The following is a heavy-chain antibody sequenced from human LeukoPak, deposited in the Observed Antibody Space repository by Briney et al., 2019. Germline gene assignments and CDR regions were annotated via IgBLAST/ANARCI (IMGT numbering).Heavy chain of an antibody. Sequence: PSETLSLTCTVSGGSISSGSYYWSWIRQPPGKGLEWIGYIYYSGSTNYNPSLKSRVTISVDTSKNQFSLKLSSVTAADTAVYYCARLRPTGGDVDYYMDVWGKGTTVTISS. D-gene: IGHD4-17*01. V-gene: IGHV4-61*01. CDR1: GGSISSGSYY. CDR2: IYYSGST. J-gene: IGHJ6*03. CDR3: ARLRPTGGDVDYYMDV.